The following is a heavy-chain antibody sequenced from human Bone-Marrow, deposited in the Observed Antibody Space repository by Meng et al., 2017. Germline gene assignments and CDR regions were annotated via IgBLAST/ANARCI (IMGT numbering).Heavy chain of an antibody. J-gene: IGHJ5*02. CDR3: ARGVVRNWNYLP. V-gene: IGHV4-34*01. CDR2: INHSGST. Sequence: QLQLQQGGAGLLKPSEALPLTCAVYGGSFSGYYWSWIRQPPGKGMVWIGEINHSGSTNYTPSLKSRVTISVDTSKNQFSLKLSSVTAADTAVYYCARGVVRNWNYLPWGQGTLVTVSS. D-gene: IGHD1-7*01. CDR1: GGSFSGYY.